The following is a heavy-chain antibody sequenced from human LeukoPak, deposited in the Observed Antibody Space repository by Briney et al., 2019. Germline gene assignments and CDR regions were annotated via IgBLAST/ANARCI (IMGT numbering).Heavy chain of an antibody. J-gene: IGHJ5*02. CDR3: ARTRRGITMVRGVISSWFDP. V-gene: IGHV3-30*01. CDR1: GFTFSSYA. CDR2: ISYDGSNK. Sequence: GGSLRLSCAASGFTFSSYAMHWVRQAPGKGLEWVAVISYDGSNKYYADSVKGRFTISRDNSKNTLYLQMNSLRAEDTAVYYCARTRRGITMVRGVISSWFDPWGQGTLVTVSS. D-gene: IGHD3-10*01.